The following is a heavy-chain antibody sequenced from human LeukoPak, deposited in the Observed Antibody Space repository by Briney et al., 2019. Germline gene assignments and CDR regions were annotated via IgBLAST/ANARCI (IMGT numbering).Heavy chain of an antibody. CDR3: ARSGGDIVVVPAAHLAY. V-gene: IGHV4-34*01. CDR2: INHSGST. Sequence: PSETLSLTCAVYGGSFSGYYWSWIRQPPGKGLEWIGEINHSGSTNYNPSLKSRVTISVDTSKNQFSLKLSSVTAADTAVYYCARSGGDIVVVPAAHLAYWGQGTPLTVSS. D-gene: IGHD2-2*01. CDR1: GGSFSGYY. J-gene: IGHJ4*02.